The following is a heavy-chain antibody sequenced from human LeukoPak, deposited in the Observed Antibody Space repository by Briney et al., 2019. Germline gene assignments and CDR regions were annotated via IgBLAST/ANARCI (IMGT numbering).Heavy chain of an antibody. CDR1: GFNFASHW. CDR2: INSGGSGT. Sequence: PGGSLRLSCAASGFNFASHWMHWVRQTPGKGLVWVSRINSGGSGTSYADSVKGRFTISRDNAKNTLYLQMNSLRAEDTAVYYCARDAVDTANAVWGQGTTVTVSS. J-gene: IGHJ6*02. CDR3: ARDAVDTANAV. V-gene: IGHV3-74*01. D-gene: IGHD5-18*01.